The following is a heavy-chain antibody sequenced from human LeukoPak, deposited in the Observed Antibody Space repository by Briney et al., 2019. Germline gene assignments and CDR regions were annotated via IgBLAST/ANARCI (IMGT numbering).Heavy chain of an antibody. Sequence: PGGSLRLSCAASGFTFDDYAMHWVRQAPGEGLECGSGISWNSGSICYADSVKGRFTISRDNAKNSLYLQMNSLSAEDTDLYYCAKDIGGTSIAAAGTALDYWGQGTLVTVSS. CDR2: ISWNSGSI. V-gene: IGHV3-9*01. J-gene: IGHJ4*02. CDR3: AKDIGGTSIAAAGTALDY. CDR1: GFTFDDYA. D-gene: IGHD6-13*01.